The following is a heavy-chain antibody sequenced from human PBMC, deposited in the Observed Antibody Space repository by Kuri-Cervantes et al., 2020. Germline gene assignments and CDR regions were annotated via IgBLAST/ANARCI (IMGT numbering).Heavy chain of an antibody. J-gene: IGHJ4*02. CDR3: TTAELLVY. Sequence: GGSLRLSCAASGFTFSSYGMHWVRQAPGKGLEWVAVIWYDGSNKYYADSVKGRFTISRDNSKNTLYLQMNGLKTEDTAVYYCTTAELLVYWGQGTLVTVSS. V-gene: IGHV3-33*01. D-gene: IGHD1-26*01. CDR1: GFTFSSYG. CDR2: IWYDGSNK.